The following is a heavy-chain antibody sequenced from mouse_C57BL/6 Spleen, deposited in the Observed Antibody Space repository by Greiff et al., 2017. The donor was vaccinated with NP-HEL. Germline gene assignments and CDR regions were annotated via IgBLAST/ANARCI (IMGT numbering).Heavy chain of an antibody. CDR2: ISSGSSTI. D-gene: IGHD3-3*01. J-gene: IGHJ2*01. Sequence: DVKLVESGGGLVKPGGSLKLSCAASGFTFSDYGMHWVRQAPEKGLEWVAYISSGSSTIYYADTVKGRFTISRDNAKNTLFLQMTSLRSEDTAMYYCAREGLTLFDYWGQGTTLTVSS. V-gene: IGHV5-17*01. CDR1: GFTFSDYG. CDR3: AREGLTLFDY.